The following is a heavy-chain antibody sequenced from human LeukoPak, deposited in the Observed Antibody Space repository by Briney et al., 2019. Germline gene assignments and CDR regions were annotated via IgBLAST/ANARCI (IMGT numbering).Heavy chain of an antibody. V-gene: IGHV1-69*13. J-gene: IGHJ4*02. CDR2: IIPIFGTA. Sequence: SVKVSCKASGGTFSSYAISWVRQAPGQGLEWMGGIIPIFGTANYAQKFQGRVTITADESTSTAYMELSSLRSEDTAVYYCASMGSSGWYWAYYYFDYWGQGTLVTVSS. CDR1: GGTFSSYA. D-gene: IGHD6-19*01. CDR3: ASMGSSGWYWAYYYFDY.